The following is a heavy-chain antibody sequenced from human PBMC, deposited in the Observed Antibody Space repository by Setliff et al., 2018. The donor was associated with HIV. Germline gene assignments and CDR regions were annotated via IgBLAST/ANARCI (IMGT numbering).Heavy chain of an antibody. J-gene: IGHJ4*02. CDR2: IRSDGSST. CDR3: ARDVVNMKEDPGYFGY. CDR1: GFTFSSYW. D-gene: IGHD3-9*01. Sequence: GGSLRLSCAASGFTFSSYWMHWGRQAPGTGLVWVSRIRSDGSSTTYADSVKGRFTISRDNAKNTLYLQMDGLRGEDTAVYYCARDVVNMKEDPGYFGYWGQGTLVTVSS. V-gene: IGHV3-74*01.